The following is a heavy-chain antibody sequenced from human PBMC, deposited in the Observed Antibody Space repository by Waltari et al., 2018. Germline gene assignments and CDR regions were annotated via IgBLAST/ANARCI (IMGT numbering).Heavy chain of an antibody. CDR1: GVSLSDRW. Sequence: EVELVESGGGLVQPGGSLRLSCEVSGVSLSDRWMHWVRQTPGKGLVGVACVNSDGSNTAYADSVRGLFIISRDTARNTLFLQMSSVRVDDTALYYCVAATPSSDKWGQGTLVTVSS. J-gene: IGHJ4*02. V-gene: IGHV3-74*01. CDR3: VAATPSSDK. D-gene: IGHD6-19*01. CDR2: VNSDGSNT.